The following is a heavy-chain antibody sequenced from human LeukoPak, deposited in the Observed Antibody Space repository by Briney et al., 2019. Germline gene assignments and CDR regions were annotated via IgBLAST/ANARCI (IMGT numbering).Heavy chain of an antibody. Sequence: GGSLRLSCAASGFTFSSYGMSWVRQAPGKGLEWVSSITDSGSTTYYADSVKGRFTISKDNSKDTLYLQMNSLRAEDTAIYYCAKLSGDTDPWWGQGTLVTVSS. CDR3: AKLSGDTDPW. J-gene: IGHJ4*02. CDR1: GFTFSSYG. D-gene: IGHD5-18*01. CDR2: ITDSGSTT. V-gene: IGHV3-23*01.